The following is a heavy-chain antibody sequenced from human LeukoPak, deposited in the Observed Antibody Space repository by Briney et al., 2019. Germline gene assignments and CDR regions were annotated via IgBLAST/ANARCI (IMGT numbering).Heavy chain of an antibody. V-gene: IGHV4-34*01. D-gene: IGHD4-23*01. CDR3: ASYRGAFFQH. J-gene: IGHJ1*01. Sequence: SETLSLTCAVYGGSFSGYYWSWIRQPPGKGLEWIGEINHSGSTNYNPSLKSRVTISVDTSKNQFSLKLSSVTAADTAVYYYASYRGAFFQHWGQGTLVTVSS. CDR2: INHSGST. CDR1: GGSFSGYY.